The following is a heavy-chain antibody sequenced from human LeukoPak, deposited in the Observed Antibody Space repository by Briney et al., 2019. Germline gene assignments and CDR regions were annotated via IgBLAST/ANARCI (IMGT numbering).Heavy chain of an antibody. J-gene: IGHJ1*01. D-gene: IGHD6-19*01. CDR1: GGSISSSSYY. CDR3: VWSSGWYHGYFQH. V-gene: IGHV4-39*07. Sequence: SETLSLTCTVSGGSISSSSYYWGWIRQPPGKGLEWIGSVYYSGSTYYNPSLKSRVTISVDTSKKQFSLKLSSVTAADTAVYYCVWSSGWYHGYFQHWGQGTLVTVSS. CDR2: VYYSGST.